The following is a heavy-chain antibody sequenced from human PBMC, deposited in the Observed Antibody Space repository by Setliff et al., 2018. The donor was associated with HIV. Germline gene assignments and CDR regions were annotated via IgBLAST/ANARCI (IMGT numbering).Heavy chain of an antibody. J-gene: IGHJ3*01. CDR2: ISGFNGNT. V-gene: IGHV1-18*01. Sequence: ASVKVSCKASGYSFARYGLSWVRQAPGQGLEWMGWISGFNGNTKYAQSFQDRVAMTTETATSTAYMELRSLRHDDTAEYFCARVPYRSAWFSGGHDAFDVWGQGTMVTVSS. CDR3: ARVPYRSAWFSGGHDAFDV. D-gene: IGHD6-19*01. CDR1: GYSFARYG.